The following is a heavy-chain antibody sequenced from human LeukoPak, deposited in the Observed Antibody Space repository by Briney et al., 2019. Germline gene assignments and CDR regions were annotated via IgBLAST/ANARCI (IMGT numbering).Heavy chain of an antibody. V-gene: IGHV4-31*03. Sequence: SETLSLTCTVSGGSISSGGYYWSWIRQHPGKGLEWIGYIYYSGSTYYNPSLKSRVTISVDTSKNQFSLKLSSVTAADTAVYCCARVSVAGKRAPDYWGQGTLVTVSS. CDR2: IYYSGST. D-gene: IGHD6-19*01. CDR1: GGSISSGGYY. CDR3: ARVSVAGKRAPDY. J-gene: IGHJ4*02.